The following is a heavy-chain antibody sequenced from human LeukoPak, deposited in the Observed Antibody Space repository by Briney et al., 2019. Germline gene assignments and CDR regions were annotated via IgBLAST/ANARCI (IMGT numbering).Heavy chain of an antibody. D-gene: IGHD7-27*01. Sequence: GRSLRLSCVTSGFRFRNYGMHWVRQAPGKGLEWVVVIWYDGSNKYYAESVKGRFTISRDNSKNTLFLQMNSLRAEDTAVYYCAKDGGLWVSAHWGDSWGRGTLVTVSS. CDR2: IWYDGSNK. CDR1: GFRFRNYG. V-gene: IGHV3-33*06. CDR3: AKDGGLWVSAHWGDS. J-gene: IGHJ4*02.